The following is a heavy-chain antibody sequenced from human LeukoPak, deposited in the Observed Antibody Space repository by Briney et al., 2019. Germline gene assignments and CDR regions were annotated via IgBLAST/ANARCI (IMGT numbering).Heavy chain of an antibody. CDR1: GFTFDDFG. CDR2: INPNSGGT. CDR3: NLGYCSSTSCYV. D-gene: IGHD2-2*01. J-gene: IGHJ4*02. V-gene: IGHV1-2*02. Sequence: ASVKVSCKTSGFTFDDFGISWVRQAPGQGLEWMGWINPNSGGTNYAQKFQGRVTMTRDTSISTAYIELSRLRSDDPAVYYCNLGYCSSTSCYVWGQGTLVTVSS.